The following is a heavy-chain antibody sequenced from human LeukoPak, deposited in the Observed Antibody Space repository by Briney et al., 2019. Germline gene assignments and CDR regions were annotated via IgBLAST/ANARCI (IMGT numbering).Heavy chain of an antibody. CDR2: IGWESKSI. Sequence: GRSLRLSCAASGFTFGESAMPWVRQPPGRGLEWVSGIGWESKSIIYADSVKGRFTISRDNAKRSLYLQMNSLRAEDTALYYCAKAVAAPGAFDIWGRGTVVTVSS. V-gene: IGHV3-9*01. J-gene: IGHJ3*02. CDR1: GFTFGESA. CDR3: AKAVAAPGAFDI. D-gene: IGHD6-19*01.